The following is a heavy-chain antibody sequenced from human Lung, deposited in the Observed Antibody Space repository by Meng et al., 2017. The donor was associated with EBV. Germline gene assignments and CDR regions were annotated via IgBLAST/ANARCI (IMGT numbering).Heavy chain of an antibody. CDR3: ARDKIAVAGITGDY. Sequence: QVQLVQCEAEMNKPGATGKVSCKASGYTFTSYAMNWVRQAPGQGLEWMGWINPNTWNPTYAQGFTGRFVFSLDTSVSTAYLQISSLKAEDTAVYYCARDKIAVAGITGDYWGQGTLVTVSS. V-gene: IGHV7-4-1*02. J-gene: IGHJ4*02. CDR1: GYTFTSYA. D-gene: IGHD6-19*01. CDR2: INPNTWNP.